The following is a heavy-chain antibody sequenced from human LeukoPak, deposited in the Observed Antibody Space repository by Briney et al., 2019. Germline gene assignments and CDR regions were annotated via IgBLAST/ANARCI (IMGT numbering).Heavy chain of an antibody. CDR1: GGSISSSSYY. V-gene: IGHV4-39*01. CDR2: IYYSGST. D-gene: IGHD3-3*01. CDR3: ARGAYYDFWSGSWFDP. Sequence: SETLSLTCTVSGGSISSSSYYWGWIRQPPGKGLEWIGSIYYSGSTYYNPSLKSRVTISVDTSKNQFSLKLGSVTAADTDVYYCARGAYYDFWSGSWFDPWGQGTLVTVSS. J-gene: IGHJ5*02.